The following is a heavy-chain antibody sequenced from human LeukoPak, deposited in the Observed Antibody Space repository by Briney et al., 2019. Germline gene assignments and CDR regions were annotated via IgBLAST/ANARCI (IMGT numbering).Heavy chain of an antibody. V-gene: IGHV4-34*01. CDR3: ARHDGRVGAGDY. CDR2: ISHSGVT. Sequence: SETLSLTCALYGESFTGYYGSWVRQSPGKGLEWIGEISHSGVTHYRASLKRRGTISIDTSKNQFSLKLTSVTAADTAIYYCARHDGRVGAGDYWGQGTLVTVS. CDR1: GESFTGYY. J-gene: IGHJ4*02. D-gene: IGHD1-26*01.